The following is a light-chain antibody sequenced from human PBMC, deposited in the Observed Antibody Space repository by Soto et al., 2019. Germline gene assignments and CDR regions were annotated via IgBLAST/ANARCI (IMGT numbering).Light chain of an antibody. J-gene: IGLJ1*01. Sequence: QSVLTQPRSVSGSPGQSVTISCNGTSSDVGDYNYVSWYQQHPGKAPNLMIYDVSKRPSGVPDRCSGSKSGNTASLTISGLQADDEADYYFCSYAGSYTRVFGTGTKVTVL. CDR3: CSYAGSYTRV. CDR1: SSDVGDYNY. CDR2: DVS. V-gene: IGLV2-11*01.